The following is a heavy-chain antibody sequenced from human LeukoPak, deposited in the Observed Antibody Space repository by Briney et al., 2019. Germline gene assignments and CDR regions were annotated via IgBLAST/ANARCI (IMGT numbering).Heavy chain of an antibody. CDR1: GGSISSSSYY. V-gene: IGHV4-39*07. CDR3: ARAIERGPQGIQH. D-gene: IGHD3-16*01. Sequence: SSETLSLTCTVSGGSISSSSYYWGWIRQPPGKGLEWIGSIYYSGSTYYNPSLKSRVTISVDTSKNQFSLKLSSVTAADTAAYYCARAIERGPQGIQHWGQGTLVTVSS. CDR2: IYYSGST. J-gene: IGHJ1*01.